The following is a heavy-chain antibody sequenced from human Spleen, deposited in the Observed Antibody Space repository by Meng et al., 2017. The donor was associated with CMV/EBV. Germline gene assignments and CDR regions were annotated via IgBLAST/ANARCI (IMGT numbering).Heavy chain of an antibody. Sequence: GYTFTEYDNNWVRQATGQGLEWMGWMNPNNGNTGYAQKFQGRVTMTSDTSISTAYMELSRLTSDDTAVYYCARTYDFWSGYPSYFDYWGQGTLVTVSS. CDR2: MNPNNGNT. J-gene: IGHJ4*02. CDR3: ARTYDFWSGYPSYFDY. CDR1: GYTFTEYD. V-gene: IGHV1-8*01. D-gene: IGHD3-3*01.